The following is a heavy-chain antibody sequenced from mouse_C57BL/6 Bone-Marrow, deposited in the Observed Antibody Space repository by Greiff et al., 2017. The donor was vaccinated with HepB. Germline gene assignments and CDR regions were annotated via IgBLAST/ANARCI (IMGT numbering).Heavy chain of an antibody. D-gene: IGHD1-1*01. V-gene: IGHV1-55*01. CDR1: GYTFTSYW. Sequence: VQLQQPGAELVKPGASVKMSCKASGYTFTSYWITWVKQRPGQGLEWIGGIYPGSGSTNYNEKFKSKATLTVDTSSSTAYMQLSSLTSEDSAVYYCARTGDYYGSSYVDYWGQGTTLTVSS. CDR3: ARTGDYYGSSYVDY. J-gene: IGHJ2*01. CDR2: IYPGSGST.